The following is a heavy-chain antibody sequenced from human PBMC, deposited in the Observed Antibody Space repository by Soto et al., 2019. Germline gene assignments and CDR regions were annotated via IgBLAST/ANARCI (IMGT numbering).Heavy chain of an antibody. CDR1: GFTFSSYA. CDR3: AKDHYGPDP. D-gene: IGHD4-17*01. Sequence: PGGSLRLSCATSGFTFSSYAITWVRPAPGKGLEWVSAITGSGGSTYYADSLKGRFTISRNNSKKPVFLQMTGLRAEDPAVYYCAKDHYGPDPWGQGTVVTVSS. J-gene: IGHJ5*02. V-gene: IGHV3-23*01. CDR2: ITGSGGST.